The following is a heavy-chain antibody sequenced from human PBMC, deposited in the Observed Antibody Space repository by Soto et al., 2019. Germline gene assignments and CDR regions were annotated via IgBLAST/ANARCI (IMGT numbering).Heavy chain of an antibody. CDR1: GFTFTSSA. D-gene: IGHD6-13*01. J-gene: IGHJ5*02. Sequence: SVKVSCKASGFTFTSSALQWVRLARGQRLEWIGWIVVGSGNTNYAQKFQERVTITRDMSTSTAYMELSSLRSEDTAVYYCAADGSSWTTNWFDPWGQGTLVTVSS. CDR3: AADGSSWTTNWFDP. V-gene: IGHV1-58*01. CDR2: IVVGSGNT.